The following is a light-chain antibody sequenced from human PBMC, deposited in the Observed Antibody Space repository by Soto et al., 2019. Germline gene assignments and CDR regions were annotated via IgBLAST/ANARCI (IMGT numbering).Light chain of an antibody. CDR1: QSVSSS. J-gene: IGKJ4*01. CDR2: DAS. Sequence: EIVLTQSPATLSLSPGERATLSCRASQSVSSSLAWYQHKPGQAPRLLIYDASNRAAGIPGRFSGSGSGTDFTLTISSLEPEDFAVYYCQQRSSWVTFGGGTKVEIK. CDR3: QQRSSWVT. V-gene: IGKV3-11*01.